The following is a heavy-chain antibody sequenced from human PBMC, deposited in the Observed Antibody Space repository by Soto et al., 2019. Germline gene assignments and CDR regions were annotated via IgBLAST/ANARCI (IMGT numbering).Heavy chain of an antibody. Sequence: ASVKVSCKASGYTFTGYYMHWVRQAPGQGLEWMGWMNPNSGNTGYAQKFQGRVTMTRNTSISTAYMELSSLRSEDTAVYYCARGQARITIFGVVIISPYFQHWGQGTLVTVSS. V-gene: IGHV1-8*02. CDR3: ARGQARITIFGVVIISPYFQH. CDR2: MNPNSGNT. CDR1: GYTFTGYY. D-gene: IGHD3-3*01. J-gene: IGHJ1*01.